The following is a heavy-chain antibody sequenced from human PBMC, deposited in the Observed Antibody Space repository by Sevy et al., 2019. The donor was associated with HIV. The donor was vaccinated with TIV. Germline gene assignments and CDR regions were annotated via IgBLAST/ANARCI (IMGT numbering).Heavy chain of an antibody. CDR2: IWYDGSNK. CDR1: GFTFSSYG. D-gene: IGHD3-3*01. V-gene: IGHV3-33*01. CDR3: ARDIAPATDYDFWSGYSTRTYYYYGMDV. J-gene: IGHJ6*02. Sequence: GGSLRLSCAASGFTFSSYGMHWVRQAPGKGLEWVAVIWYDGSNKYYADSVKGRFTISRDNSKNTLYLQMNSLRAEDTAVYYCARDIAPATDYDFWSGYSTRTYYYYGMDVWGQGTTVTVSS.